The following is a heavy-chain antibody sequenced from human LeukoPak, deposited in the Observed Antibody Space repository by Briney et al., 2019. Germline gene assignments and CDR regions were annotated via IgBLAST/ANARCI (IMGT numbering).Heavy chain of an antibody. D-gene: IGHD6-19*01. CDR2: INHSGST. CDR3: ARGAVRAVAGPAAPTGFDY. Sequence: SETLSLTCAVYGGPFSGYYWSWIRQPPGKGLEWIGEINHSGSTNYNPSLKSRVTISVDTSKNQFSLKLSSVTAADTAVYYCARGAVRAVAGPAAPTGFDYWGQGTLVTVSS. V-gene: IGHV4-34*01. CDR1: GGPFSGYY. J-gene: IGHJ4*02.